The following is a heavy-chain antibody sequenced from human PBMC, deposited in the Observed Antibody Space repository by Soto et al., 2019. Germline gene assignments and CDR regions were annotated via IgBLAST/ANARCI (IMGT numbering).Heavy chain of an antibody. Sequence: SQTLSLTCAISGDSVSSNSAGWNWIRPSPSRGLEWLGRTYYRSEWFNEYAVSVKSRITINPDTSSNQISLQLNSVTPEDTAIYYSPRDIDFVYWGRGTQVTVSS. D-gene: IGHD3-10*01. V-gene: IGHV6-1*01. CDR3: PRDIDFVY. CDR2: TYYRSEWFN. J-gene: IGHJ4*01. CDR1: GDSVSSNSAG.